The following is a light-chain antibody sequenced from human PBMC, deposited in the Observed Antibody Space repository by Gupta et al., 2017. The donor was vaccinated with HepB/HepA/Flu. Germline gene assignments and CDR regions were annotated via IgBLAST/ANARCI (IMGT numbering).Light chain of an antibody. J-gene: IGKJ2*01. V-gene: IGKV4-1*01. CDR2: WAS. CDR1: QSVLYSSNNKNY. CDR3: QQYYSTPYT. Sequence: DIVQPQSLDPLAVSLGERATINCKSSQSVLYSSNNKNYLAWYQQKPGQPPKLLIYWASTRESGVPDRFSGSGSGTDFTLTISSLQAEDVAVYYCQQYYSTPYTFGQGTKLEIK.